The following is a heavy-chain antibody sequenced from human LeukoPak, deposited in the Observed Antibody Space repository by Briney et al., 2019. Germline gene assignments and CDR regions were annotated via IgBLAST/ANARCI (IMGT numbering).Heavy chain of an antibody. CDR1: GFTFDDYA. CDR3: ANGVWFGELDLNWFDP. Sequence: PGGSLRLSCAASGFTFDDYAMHWVRQAPGKGLEWVSGISWNSGSIGYADSVKGRFTISRDNAKNSLYLQMNSLRAEDTALYYCANGVWFGELDLNWFDPWGQGTLVTVSS. D-gene: IGHD3-10*01. J-gene: IGHJ5*02. V-gene: IGHV3-9*01. CDR2: ISWNSGSI.